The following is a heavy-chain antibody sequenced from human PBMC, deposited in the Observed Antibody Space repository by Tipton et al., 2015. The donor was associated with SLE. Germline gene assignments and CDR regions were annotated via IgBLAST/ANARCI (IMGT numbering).Heavy chain of an antibody. V-gene: IGHV3-9*01. CDR3: ARDNTAMAYWYLDL. Sequence: SLRLSCAASGFTFDDYAMHWVRQAPGKGLEWVSGISWNSGSIGYADSVKGRFTISRDNAKNSLYLQMNSLRAEDTAVYYCARDNTAMAYWYLDLWGRGTLVTVSS. CDR1: GFTFDDYA. J-gene: IGHJ2*01. CDR2: ISWNSGSI. D-gene: IGHD5-18*01.